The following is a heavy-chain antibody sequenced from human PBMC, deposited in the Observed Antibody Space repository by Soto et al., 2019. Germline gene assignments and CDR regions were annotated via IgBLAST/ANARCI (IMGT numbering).Heavy chain of an antibody. J-gene: IGHJ6*02. CDR1: GGSFSGYY. CDR3: ARGPLSIAARYYYYYGMDV. Sequence: SETLSLTCAVYGGSFSGYYWSWIHQPPGKGLEWIGEINHSGSTNYNPSLKSRVTISVDTSKNQFSLKLSSVTAADTAVYYCARGPLSIAARYYYYYGMDVWGQGTTVTVSS. D-gene: IGHD6-6*01. CDR2: INHSGST. V-gene: IGHV4-34*01.